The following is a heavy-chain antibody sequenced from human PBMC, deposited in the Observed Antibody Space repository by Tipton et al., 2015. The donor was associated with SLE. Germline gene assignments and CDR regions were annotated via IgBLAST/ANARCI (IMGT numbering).Heavy chain of an antibody. CDR1: GGSFSGYY. J-gene: IGHJ4*02. Sequence: TLSLTCAVYGGSFSGYYWSWIRQPPGKGLEWIGEIDHRGFTNYNPSLKSRVTFSLDTSKNQFSLQLNSVTPEDTAVYYCARERRLEQWLVPDYWGQGTLVTVSS. V-gene: IGHV4-34*01. D-gene: IGHD6-19*01. CDR2: IDHRGFT. CDR3: ARERRLEQWLVPDY.